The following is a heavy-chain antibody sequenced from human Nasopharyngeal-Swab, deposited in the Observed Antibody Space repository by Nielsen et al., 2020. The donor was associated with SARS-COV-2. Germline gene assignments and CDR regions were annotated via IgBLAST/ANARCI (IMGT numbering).Heavy chain of an antibody. J-gene: IGHJ5*02. CDR1: GGSTSSYY. D-gene: IGHD6-6*01. CDR2: IYYSGST. Sequence: SETLSLTCTVSGGSTSSYYWSWSRKPPGKGLEWIGYIYYSGSTNYNPSLKSRVTISVETSKNPFSLKLSSVTAADTAVYYCTRSKAAHNWFDPWGQGTLVTVSS. V-gene: IGHV4-59*01. CDR3: TRSKAAHNWFDP.